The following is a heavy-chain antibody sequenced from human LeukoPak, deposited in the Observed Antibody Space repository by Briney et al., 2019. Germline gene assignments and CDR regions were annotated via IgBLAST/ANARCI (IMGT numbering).Heavy chain of an antibody. CDR3: ARHYYSDNTVYDAFDI. V-gene: IGHV2-70*11. Sequence: GSGPTLVNPTQTLTLTCSFSGFSLSTIGMSVSWIRQPPGKALEWLARIDWDADKYYSTSLKTRLTISKDTSKNHVFLSLTNMDPVDTATYYCARHYYSDNTVYDAFDIWGQGTTVIVSS. CDR1: GFSLSTIGMS. D-gene: IGHD3-22*01. J-gene: IGHJ3*02. CDR2: IDWDADK.